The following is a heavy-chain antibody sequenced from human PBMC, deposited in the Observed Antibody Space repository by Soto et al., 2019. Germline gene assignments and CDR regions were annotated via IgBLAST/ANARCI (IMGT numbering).Heavy chain of an antibody. V-gene: IGHV4-31*03. CDR2: IYYSGST. D-gene: IGHD2-2*01. J-gene: IGHJ6*03. Sequence: SETLSLTCTVSGGSISSGDYYWSWIRQHPGKGLEWIGYIYYSGSTYYNPSLKSRVTISVDTSKNQFSLKLSSVTAADTAVYYCARRIVVVPAAMPRDYYYYMDVWGKGTTVTVSS. CDR1: GGSISSGDYY. CDR3: ARRIVVVPAAMPRDYYYYMDV.